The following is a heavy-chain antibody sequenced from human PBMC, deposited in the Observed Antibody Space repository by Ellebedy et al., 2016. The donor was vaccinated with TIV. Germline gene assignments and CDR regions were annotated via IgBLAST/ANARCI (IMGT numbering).Heavy chain of an antibody. CDR1: GFTFSSYA. V-gene: IGHV3-30-3*01. CDR3: AREDTAMVPFDY. CDR2: ISYDGSNK. Sequence: PGGSLRLSCAASGFTFSSYAMHWVRQAPGKGLEWVAVISYDGSNKYYADSVKGRFTISRDNSKNTLYLQMNSLRAEDTAVYYCAREDTAMVPFDYWGQGTLVTVSS. D-gene: IGHD5-18*01. J-gene: IGHJ4*02.